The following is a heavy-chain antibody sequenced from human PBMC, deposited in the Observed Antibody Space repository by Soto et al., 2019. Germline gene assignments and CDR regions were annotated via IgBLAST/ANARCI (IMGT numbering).Heavy chain of an antibody. D-gene: IGHD3-10*01. Sequence: QVQLVQSGAEVKKPGASVKVSCKASGYTFTTYGINGVRQAPGQGLEWMGWISTYNGNTNYAQKLQDRVTMTTDTSTSTAYMELRSLRSDDTAVYYCSRDSYGYVDYWGPGPLVTVSS. CDR2: ISTYNGNT. V-gene: IGHV1-18*01. J-gene: IGHJ4*02. CDR3: SRDSYGYVDY. CDR1: GYTFTTYG.